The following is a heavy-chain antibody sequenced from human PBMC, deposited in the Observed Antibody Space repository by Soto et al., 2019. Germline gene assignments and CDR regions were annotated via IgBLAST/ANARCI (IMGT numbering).Heavy chain of an antibody. CDR3: AKGAGTTFLHYYYMDV. V-gene: IGHV3-23*01. Sequence: GGSLRLSCAASGFTFSSYAMSWVRQAPGKGLEWVSAISGSGGSTYYADSVKGRFTISRDNSKNTLYLQMNSLRAEDTAVYYCAKGAGTTFLHYYYMDVWGKGTTVTVSS. CDR2: ISGSGGST. CDR1: GFTFSSYA. J-gene: IGHJ6*03. D-gene: IGHD1-7*01.